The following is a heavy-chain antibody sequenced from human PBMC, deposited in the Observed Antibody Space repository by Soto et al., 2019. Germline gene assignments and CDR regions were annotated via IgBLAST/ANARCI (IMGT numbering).Heavy chain of an antibody. CDR1: GGTFSSYA. CDR2: IIPIFGTA. Sequence: QVQLVQSGAEVKKPGSSVKVSCKASGGTFSSYAISWVRQAPGQGLEWMGGIIPIFGTANYAQKFQGRVTITADESTSTAYMQLSSLSSEDTAVYYCARDEKGKLWFGELLFHWCDPWGQGTLVTVSS. CDR3: ARDEKGKLWFGELLFHWCDP. J-gene: IGHJ5*02. D-gene: IGHD3-10*01. V-gene: IGHV1-69*01.